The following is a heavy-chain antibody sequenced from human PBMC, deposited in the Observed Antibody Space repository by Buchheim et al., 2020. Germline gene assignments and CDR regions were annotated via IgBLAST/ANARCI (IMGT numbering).Heavy chain of an antibody. CDR2: LGGSGGTT. CDR3: AKGGVGSGYWGDY. V-gene: IGHV3-23*01. D-gene: IGHD3-22*01. CDR1: GFTFSSYA. Sequence: EVQLLESGGGLVQPGGSLRLSCAASGFTFSSYAMSWVRQAPGKGLEWVSGLGGSGGTTYYADSVKGRFTISRDNYKNTLYLQMNSLRVEDTAIYYCAKGGVGSGYWGDYWGPGTL. J-gene: IGHJ4*02.